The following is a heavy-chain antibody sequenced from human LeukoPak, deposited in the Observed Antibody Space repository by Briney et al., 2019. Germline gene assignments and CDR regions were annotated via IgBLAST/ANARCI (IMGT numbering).Heavy chain of an antibody. J-gene: IGHJ4*02. V-gene: IGHV4-30-4*02. Sequence: SETLYLTCTVSGGSISSGYYYWSWIRQPPGNGLMWLGYIYYSGSTYYNPSLNSRVTISVGTAKNQLSLKLSSVTAADKAVYDCDRERYSYGSNYDYWGQGTLVTVSS. CDR1: GGSISSGYYY. CDR2: IYYSGST. CDR3: DRERYSYGSNYDY. D-gene: IGHD5-18*01.